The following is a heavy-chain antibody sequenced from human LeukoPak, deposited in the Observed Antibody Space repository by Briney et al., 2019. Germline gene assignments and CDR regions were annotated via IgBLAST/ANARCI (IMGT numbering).Heavy chain of an antibody. CDR3: ARDRGPQWWGSFDY. Sequence: AAVKVSSKASGYPFTDYYIHLVRQAPGQGLEWMGWINPNSGDTNLPQKFRGWVTMPRDTSIGTAYLELSRLTSDDTAVYYCARDRGPQWWGSFDYWGQGTLVTVSS. D-gene: IGHD3-16*01. CDR1: GYPFTDYY. CDR2: INPNSGDT. J-gene: IGHJ4*02. V-gene: IGHV1-2*04.